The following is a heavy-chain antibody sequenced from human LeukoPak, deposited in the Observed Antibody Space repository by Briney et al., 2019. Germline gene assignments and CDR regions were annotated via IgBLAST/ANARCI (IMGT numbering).Heavy chain of an antibody. CDR2: ISGNGGST. CDR1: GFTFSSYA. Sequence: GGSLRLSCAASGFTFSSYAMSWVRQAPGKGLEWVSAISGNGGSTYYADSVKGRFTISRDNSKNTLYLQMNSLRAEDTAVYYCAKGVGYSYGFDYWGQGTLVTVSS. V-gene: IGHV3-23*01. J-gene: IGHJ4*02. D-gene: IGHD5-18*01. CDR3: AKGVGYSYGFDY.